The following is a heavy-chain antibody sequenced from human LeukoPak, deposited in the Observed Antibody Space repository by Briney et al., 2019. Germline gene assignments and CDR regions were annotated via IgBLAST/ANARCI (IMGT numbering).Heavy chain of an antibody. CDR3: ALSEGDCSSTSCYTLDY. CDR1: GYTFTSYA. J-gene: IGHJ4*02. Sequence: ASVKVSCKASGYTFTSYAMHWVRQAPGQRLEWMGWTNAGNGNTKYSQKLQGRVTMTTDTSTSTAYMELRSLRSDDTAVYYCALSEGDCSSTSCYTLDYWGQGTLVTVSS. D-gene: IGHD2-2*02. CDR2: TNAGNGNT. V-gene: IGHV1-3*01.